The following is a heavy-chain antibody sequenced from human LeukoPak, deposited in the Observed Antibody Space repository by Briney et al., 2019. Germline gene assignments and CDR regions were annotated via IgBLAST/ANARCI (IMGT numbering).Heavy chain of an antibody. J-gene: IGHJ4*02. CDR1: GGSISGSSYY. CDR3: ARHYGSGTYFGY. Sequence: SETLSLTCAVSGGSISGSSYYWGWIRQSPVKGLEWIGSIYYSGSTYHNPSLKSRVTISVDTSKNQFSLKLSSVTAADTALYYCARHYGSGTYFGYWGQGTLVTVSS. CDR2: IYYSGST. D-gene: IGHD3-10*01. V-gene: IGHV4-39*01.